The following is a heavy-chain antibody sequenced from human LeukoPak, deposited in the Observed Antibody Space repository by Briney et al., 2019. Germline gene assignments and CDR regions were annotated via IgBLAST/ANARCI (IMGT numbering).Heavy chain of an antibody. CDR2: IYYSGST. CDR1: GGSISSGDYY. Sequence: SQTLSLTCTVSGGSISSGDYYWSWIRQPPGKGLEWIGYIYYSGSTSYNPSLKSRVTISVDTSKNQFSLKLSSVTAADTAVYYCARAEWELGGGLFDYWGQGTLVTVSS. CDR3: ARAEWELGGGLFDY. D-gene: IGHD1-26*01. V-gene: IGHV4-61*08. J-gene: IGHJ4*02.